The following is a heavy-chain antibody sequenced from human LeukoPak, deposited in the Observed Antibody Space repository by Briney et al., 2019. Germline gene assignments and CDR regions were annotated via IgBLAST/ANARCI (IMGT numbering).Heavy chain of an antibody. CDR1: GYTFTGYY. V-gene: IGHV1-2*06. D-gene: IGHD6-13*01. CDR3: ARVPSIAAAPYYMDV. CDR2: INPNSGGT. J-gene: IGHJ6*03. Sequence: GASVKVSCKASGYTFTGYYMHWVRQAPGQGLDWMGRINPNSGGTNYAQKFQGRVTLTRDTSISTAYMELSRLRSDDTAVYYCARVPSIAAAPYYMDVWGKGTTVTVSS.